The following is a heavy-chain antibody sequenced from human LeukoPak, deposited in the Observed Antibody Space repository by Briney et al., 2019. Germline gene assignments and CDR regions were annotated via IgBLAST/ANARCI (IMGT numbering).Heavy chain of an antibody. D-gene: IGHD3-10*01. Sequence: ALVKVSCKASGYTFTSCGINWVRQATGQGLEWMGWTNPNSGNTGYAQKFQGRVTMTRNTSISTAYMELSSLRSEDTAVYYCARGPGEIIYYYYYMDVWGKGTTVTVSS. CDR1: GYTFTSCG. V-gene: IGHV1-8*01. CDR3: ARGPGEIIYYYYYMDV. CDR2: TNPNSGNT. J-gene: IGHJ6*03.